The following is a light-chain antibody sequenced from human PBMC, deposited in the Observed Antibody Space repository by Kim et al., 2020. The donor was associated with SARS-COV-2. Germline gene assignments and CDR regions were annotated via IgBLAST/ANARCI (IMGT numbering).Light chain of an antibody. CDR3: GSYTGNNNFV. V-gene: IGLV2-8*01. CDR2: GVT. J-gene: IGLJ1*01. CDR1: SSDVGNYND. Sequence: GPSVPISCTGGSSDVGNYNDVSWYQHHPGKAPKLLIYGVTKRPSGVPDRFSASKSGSTASLTVSALQIEDEADYYCGSYTGNNNFVFGTGTKVTVL.